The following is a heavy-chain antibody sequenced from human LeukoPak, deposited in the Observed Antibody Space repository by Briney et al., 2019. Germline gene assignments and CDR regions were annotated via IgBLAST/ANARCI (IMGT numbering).Heavy chain of an antibody. V-gene: IGHV1-2*02. CDR2: INPNSGGT. CDR3: ARGRVYDSSGYSFWGPLAFLPRHDAFDI. Sequence: GASVKVSCKASGYTFTGYYMHWVRQAPGQGLEWMGWINPNSGGTNYAQKFQGRVTMTRDTSISTAYMELSRLRSDDTAVYYCARGRVYDSSGYSFWGPLAFLPRHDAFDIWAQGTMVTVSS. J-gene: IGHJ3*02. CDR1: GYTFTGYY. D-gene: IGHD3-22*01.